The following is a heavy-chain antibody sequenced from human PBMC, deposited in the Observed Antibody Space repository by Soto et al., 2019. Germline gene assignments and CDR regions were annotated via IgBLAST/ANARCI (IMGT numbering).Heavy chain of an antibody. CDR3: ARFIAAAGLARSDAFDI. CDR2: IYPGDSDT. D-gene: IGHD6-13*01. CDR1: GYSFTRYW. J-gene: IGHJ3*02. V-gene: IGHV5-51*01. Sequence: PGESLKLSCKGSGYSFTRYWIGWVRQMPGKGLEWMGIIYPGDSDTRYSPSFQGQVTVSADKSISTAYLQWSSLKASDTAMYYCARFIAAAGLARSDAFDIWGQGTMVTVSS.